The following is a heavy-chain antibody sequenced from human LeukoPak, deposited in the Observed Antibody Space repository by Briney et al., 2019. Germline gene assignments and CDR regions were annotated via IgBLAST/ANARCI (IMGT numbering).Heavy chain of an antibody. CDR1: GFTFSSYS. V-gene: IGHV3-21*01. D-gene: IGHD5-18*01. Sequence: GGSLRLSCAASGFTFSSYSMNWVRQAPGKGLEWVSSISSSSSYIYYADSVKGRFTISRGNAKNSLYLQMNSLRAEDTAVYYCARSEDTAMVFSYWGQGTLVTVSS. CDR3: ARSEDTAMVFSY. CDR2: ISSSSSYI. J-gene: IGHJ4*02.